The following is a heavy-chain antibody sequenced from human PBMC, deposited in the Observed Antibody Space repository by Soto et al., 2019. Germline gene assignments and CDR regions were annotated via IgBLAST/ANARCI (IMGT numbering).Heavy chain of an antibody. D-gene: IGHD3-10*01. CDR1: GFTFSSYG. V-gene: IGHV3-30*03. CDR3: ARSSGVSTPDFDY. Sequence: LRLSCAASGFTFSSYGMHWVRQAPGKGLEWVAVISYDGSNKYYADSVKGRFTISRDNSKNTLYLQMNSLRAEDTAVYYCARSSGVSTPDFDYWGQGALVTVSS. J-gene: IGHJ4*02. CDR2: ISYDGSNK.